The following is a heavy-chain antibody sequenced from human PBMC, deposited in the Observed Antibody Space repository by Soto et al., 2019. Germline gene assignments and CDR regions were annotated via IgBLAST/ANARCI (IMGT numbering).Heavy chain of an antibody. V-gene: IGHV6-1*01. J-gene: IGHJ4*02. CDR2: TYYRSKWYY. Sequence: QVQLQQSGPGLVKPSQTLSLTCAISGDSVSTNSATCDWIRQSPSRGLEWLGRTYYRSKWYYDYAVSVQSRISISPDTSNNQFSLHLNSVTPEDTAVYYCARLIGNSWFPEWGQGTLVTVSS. D-gene: IGHD6-13*01. CDR3: ARLIGNSWFPE. CDR1: GDSVSTNSAT.